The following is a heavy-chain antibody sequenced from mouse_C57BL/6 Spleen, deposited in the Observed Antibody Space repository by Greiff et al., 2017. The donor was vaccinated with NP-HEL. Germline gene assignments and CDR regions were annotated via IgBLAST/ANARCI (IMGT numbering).Heavy chain of an antibody. CDR2: IIPDSGGT. D-gene: IGHD2-1*01. Sequence: EVKLVESGPELMKPGASVKIPCKATGYTFTDYSMEWVKQSHGNSLEWIGDIIPDSGGTIYNQKFKGKATLTVDKSSNTAYMELRSLTTEDTAVYYCGRCVGNSLDYWGQGTTVTVSS. CDR1: GYTFTDYS. CDR3: GRCVGNSLDY. V-gene: IGHV1-18*01. J-gene: IGHJ4*01.